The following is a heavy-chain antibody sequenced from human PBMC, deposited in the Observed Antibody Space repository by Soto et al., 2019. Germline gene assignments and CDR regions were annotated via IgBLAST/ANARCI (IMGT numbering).Heavy chain of an antibody. V-gene: IGHV3-64*01. J-gene: IGHJ3*02. CDR3: GRGSATAGIAAAVDAFDI. D-gene: IGHD6-13*01. CDR2: ISSNGGST. CDR1: GFTFSSYA. Sequence: GGSLRLSCAASGFTFSSYAMHWVRRAPGKGLEYVSAISSNGGSTYYANSVKGRFTISRDNSKNTLYLQMGSLRAEDVGVYSGGRGSATAGIAAAVDAFDIWGQGTMVTVSS.